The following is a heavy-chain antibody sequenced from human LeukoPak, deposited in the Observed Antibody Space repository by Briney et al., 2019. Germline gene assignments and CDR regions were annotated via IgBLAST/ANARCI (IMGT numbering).Heavy chain of an antibody. Sequence: GGSLRLSCAASGFTFSSYAMSWVRQAPGKGLEWVANIRHDGSQTYYLDSVKGRFTISRDNAKNEVYLEMNNLRGADTAVYYCATGANLFQFWGQGTLVTVSS. D-gene: IGHD1-14*01. J-gene: IGHJ4*02. CDR1: GFTFSSYA. CDR2: IRHDGSQT. V-gene: IGHV3-7*01. CDR3: ATGANLFQF.